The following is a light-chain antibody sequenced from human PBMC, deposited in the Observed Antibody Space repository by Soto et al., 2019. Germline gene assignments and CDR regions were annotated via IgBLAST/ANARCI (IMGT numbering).Light chain of an antibody. J-gene: IGKJ5*01. CDR3: QQYNSYSIT. Sequence: DIQMTQSPSFVCASVGDRVTISGRASQGISSWLAWYQQKAGKAPKLLIYAASSLQSGVPSRFSGSGSGTEFTLTISSLQPDDFATYYCQQYNSYSITFGQGTRLEIK. CDR1: QGISSW. CDR2: AAS. V-gene: IGKV1D-16*01.